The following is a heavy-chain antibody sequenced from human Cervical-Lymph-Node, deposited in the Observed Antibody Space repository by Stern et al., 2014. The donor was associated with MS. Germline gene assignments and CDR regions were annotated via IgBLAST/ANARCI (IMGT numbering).Heavy chain of an antibody. V-gene: IGHV1-2*06. Sequence: VQLVESGAEVKKPGASLKVSCTASGYTFSVYNIHWVRQAPGQGLEWIGRINPNSGGTNYAQKFQGRVTKTRDPSISLIYMEAARLRSDDTAVYYCARGASEYWGQGTLVTVSS. D-gene: IGHD3-16*01. J-gene: IGHJ4*02. CDR3: ARGASEY. CDR1: GYTFSVYN. CDR2: INPNSGGT.